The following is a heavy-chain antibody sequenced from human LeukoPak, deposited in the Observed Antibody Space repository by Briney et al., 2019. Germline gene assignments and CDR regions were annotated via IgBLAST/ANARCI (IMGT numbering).Heavy chain of an antibody. D-gene: IGHD6-6*01. Sequence: GESLKISCKGSGYSFTSYWIAWVRQMPGKGLEWMGIIYPGDSDTRYSPSFQGQVTISADKSISTAYLQWSSLKASDTAMYYCARVPYIAARRDYYMDVWGKGTTVTVSS. V-gene: IGHV5-51*01. CDR3: ARVPYIAARRDYYMDV. CDR1: GYSFTSYW. J-gene: IGHJ6*03. CDR2: IYPGDSDT.